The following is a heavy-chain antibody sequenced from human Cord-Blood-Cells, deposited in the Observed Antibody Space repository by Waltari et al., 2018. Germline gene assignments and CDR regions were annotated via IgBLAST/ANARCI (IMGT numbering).Heavy chain of an antibody. CDR2: INHSGST. J-gene: IGHJ4*02. Sequence: QVQLQQWGAGLLKPSETLSLTCAVYGGSFSGYYWSWIRQPPGKGLEWIGEINHSGSTNYNPSLKSRVTISVDTSKNQFSLKLSSVTAADTAVYYCARIPHKTYSSSDDYWGQGTLVTVSS. CDR1: GGSFSGYY. CDR3: ARIPHKTYSSSDDY. V-gene: IGHV4-34*01. D-gene: IGHD6-6*01.